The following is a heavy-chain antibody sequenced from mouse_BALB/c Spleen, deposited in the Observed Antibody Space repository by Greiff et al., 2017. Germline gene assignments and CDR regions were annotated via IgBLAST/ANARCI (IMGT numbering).Heavy chain of an antibody. CDR1: GYTFSSYW. V-gene: IGHV1-9*01. CDR3: ARGDDYDPSDY. CDR2: ILPGSGST. Sequence: QVQLQQSGAELMKPGASVKISCKATGYTFSSYWIEWVKQRPGHGLEWIGEILPGSGSTNYNEKFKGKATLTADKSSSTAYMQLSSLKSEDSAVYFCARGDDYDPSDYWGQGTTLTVSS. D-gene: IGHD2-4*01. J-gene: IGHJ2*01.